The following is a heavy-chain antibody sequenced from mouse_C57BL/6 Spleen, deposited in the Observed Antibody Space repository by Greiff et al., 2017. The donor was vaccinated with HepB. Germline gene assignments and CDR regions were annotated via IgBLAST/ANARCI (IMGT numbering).Heavy chain of an antibody. D-gene: IGHD3-2*02. V-gene: IGHV1-50*01. CDR2: IDPSDSYT. Sequence: VQLQQPGAELVKPGASVKLSCKASGYTFTSYWMQWVKQRPGQGLEWIGEIDPSDSYTNYNQKFKGKATLTVDTSSSTAYMQLSSLTSEDSAVYYCARKGAQATGAMDYWGQGTSVTVSS. CDR3: ARKGAQATGAMDY. J-gene: IGHJ4*01. CDR1: GYTFTSYW.